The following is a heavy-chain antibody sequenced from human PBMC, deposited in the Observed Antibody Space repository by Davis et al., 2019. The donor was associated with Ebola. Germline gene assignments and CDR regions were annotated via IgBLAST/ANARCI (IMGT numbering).Heavy chain of an antibody. Sequence: SVTVSCQASGYSFTDDGISCVRQAPGQGLEWMGWISTYNGNTNYAQKVQGRITMTTDTSTSTAYMELRSLRSDDTARYYCARDVRGITGPSEYWGQGTLVTVSS. D-gene: IGHD1-1*01. CDR2: ISTYNGNT. V-gene: IGHV1-18*01. J-gene: IGHJ4*02. CDR1: GYSFTDDG. CDR3: ARDVRGITGPSEY.